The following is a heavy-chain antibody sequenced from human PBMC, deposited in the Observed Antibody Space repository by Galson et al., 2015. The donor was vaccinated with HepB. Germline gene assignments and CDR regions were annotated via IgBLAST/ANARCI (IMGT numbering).Heavy chain of an antibody. CDR1: GGTFSSYA. CDR3: ARGLRSKLIVVVPAASDYDDSYDY. CDR2: IIPILGIA. V-gene: IGHV1-69*04. J-gene: IGHJ4*02. D-gene: IGHD2-2*01. Sequence: SVKVSCKASGGTFSSYAISWVRQAPGQGLEWMGRIIPILGIANYAQKFQGRVTITADKSTSTAYMELSSLRSEDTAVYYCARGLRSKLIVVVPAASDYDDSYDYWGQGTLVTVSS.